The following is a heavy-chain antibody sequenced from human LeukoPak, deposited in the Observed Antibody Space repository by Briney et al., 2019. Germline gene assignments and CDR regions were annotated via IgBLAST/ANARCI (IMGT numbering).Heavy chain of an antibody. V-gene: IGHV1-3*01. Sequence: VASVKVSCKASGYTFTSYAMHWVRQAPGQRLEWMGWINAGNGNTKYSQKIQGRVTITRDTSASTAYMELSSLRSEDTAVYYCARALKQLVLGDSPNWFDPWGQGTLVTVSS. CDR2: INAGNGNT. D-gene: IGHD6-13*01. CDR1: GYTFTSYA. J-gene: IGHJ5*02. CDR3: ARALKQLVLGDSPNWFDP.